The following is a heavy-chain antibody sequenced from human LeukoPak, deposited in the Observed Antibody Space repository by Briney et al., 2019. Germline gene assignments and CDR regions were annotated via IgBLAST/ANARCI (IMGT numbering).Heavy chain of an antibody. J-gene: IGHJ4*02. V-gene: IGHV4-61*02. CDR1: GGSISSGSYY. CDR2: IYTSGST. Sequence: SETLSLTCTDSGGSISSGSYYWSWIRQPAGKGLEWIGRIYTSGSTNYNPSLKSRVTISVDTSKNQFSLKLSSVTAADTAVYYCASEGRYCSSTSCSLFDYWGQGTLVTVSS. CDR3: ASEGRYCSSTSCSLFDY. D-gene: IGHD2-2*01.